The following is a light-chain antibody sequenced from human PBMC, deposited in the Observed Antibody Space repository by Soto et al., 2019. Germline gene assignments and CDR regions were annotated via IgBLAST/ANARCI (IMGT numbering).Light chain of an antibody. CDR1: QGISNH. J-gene: IGKJ1*01. V-gene: IGKV1-27*01. Sequence: DIQMTQSPSSLSASVGDRVTITCRASQGISNHLAWYQQKPGKVPTLLIYAASTLQSGIPSRFGGSGSGTDFTLTISSLQPEDVAIYYCQRYNSAPQTFGRGTKVEIK. CDR2: AAS. CDR3: QRYNSAPQT.